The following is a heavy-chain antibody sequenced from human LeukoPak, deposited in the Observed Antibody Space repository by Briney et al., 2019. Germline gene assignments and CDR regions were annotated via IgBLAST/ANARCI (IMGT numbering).Heavy chain of an antibody. D-gene: IGHD3-22*01. CDR2: IYYSGST. Sequence: SETLSLTCTVSGGSISSYYWSWIRQPPGKGLEWIGYIYYSGSTNYNPSLKSRVTISVDTSKNQFSLRLSSVTAADTAVYYCARGEILVVITDNWFDPWGQGTLVTVSS. J-gene: IGHJ5*02. CDR3: ARGEILVVITDNWFDP. CDR1: GGSISSYY. V-gene: IGHV4-59*12.